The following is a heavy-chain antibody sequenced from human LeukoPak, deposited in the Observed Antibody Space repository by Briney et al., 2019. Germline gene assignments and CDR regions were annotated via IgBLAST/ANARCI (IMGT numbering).Heavy chain of an antibody. Sequence: PGRSLRLSCAASGFTFDDYAMHWVRQAPGKGLEWVSGISWNSGSIGYADSVKGRFTISRDNAKNSLYLQMNSLRAEDMALYYCAKSDCSSTSCPAPFDYWGQGTLVTVSS. CDR3: AKSDCSSTSCPAPFDY. CDR2: ISWNSGSI. V-gene: IGHV3-9*03. CDR1: GFTFDDYA. D-gene: IGHD2-2*01. J-gene: IGHJ4*02.